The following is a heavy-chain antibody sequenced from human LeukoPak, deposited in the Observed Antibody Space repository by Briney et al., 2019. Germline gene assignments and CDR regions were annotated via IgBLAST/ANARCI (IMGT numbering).Heavy chain of an antibody. J-gene: IGHJ3*02. Sequence: ASVKVSCKTSGYTFIDSYIHWVRQAPGQGLEWMGWINPNSGGTNYAQKFQGRVTMTRDTSISTAYMELSWLRSDDTAVYCCARAGMVGATTEDAFDIWGQGTMVTVSS. CDR3: ARAGMVGATTEDAFDI. V-gene: IGHV1-2*02. CDR1: GYTFIDSY. D-gene: IGHD1-26*01. CDR2: INPNSGGT.